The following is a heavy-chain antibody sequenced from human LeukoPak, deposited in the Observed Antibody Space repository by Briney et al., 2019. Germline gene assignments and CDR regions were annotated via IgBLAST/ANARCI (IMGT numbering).Heavy chain of an antibody. CDR1: EFTFSSYS. CDR2: ISSSSSYI. V-gene: IGHV3-21*01. CDR3: ARKIGDYYGSGGIYYFDY. D-gene: IGHD3-10*01. J-gene: IGHJ4*02. Sequence: GGSLRLSCAASEFTFSSYSMNWVRQAPGKGLEWVSSISSSSSYIYYADSVKGRFTISRDNAKNSLYLQMNSLRAEDTAVYYCARKIGDYYGSGGIYYFDYWGQGTLVTVSS.